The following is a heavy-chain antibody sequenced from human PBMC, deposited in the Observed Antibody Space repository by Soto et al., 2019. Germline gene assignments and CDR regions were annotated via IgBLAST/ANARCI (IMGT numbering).Heavy chain of an antibody. CDR2: ISAYNGNT. CDR1: GYTFTSYG. D-gene: IGHD2-2*01. CDR3: ARDHPRGVPAAMEFDP. V-gene: IGHV1-18*01. Sequence: QVQLVQSGAEVKKPGASVKVSCKASGYTFTSYGISWVRQAPGQGLEWMGWISAYNGNTNYAQKLQGRVTMTTDTTTSTAYMELRSLRSDDTAVYYCARDHPRGVPAAMEFDPWGQGTLVTVSS. J-gene: IGHJ5*02.